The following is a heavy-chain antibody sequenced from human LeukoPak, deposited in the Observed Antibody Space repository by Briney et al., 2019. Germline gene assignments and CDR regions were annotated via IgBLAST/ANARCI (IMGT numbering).Heavy chain of an antibody. CDR2: INSDGSTT. Sequence: GGSLRLSCAASGFTFSYYWMYWVRQAPGNGLVWVSRINSDGSTTSYADSVKGRFTISRDNAKNTLYLQMNSLRAEDTAVYYCARSYYYDSSGYPGPIDYWGQGTLVTVSS. CDR1: GFTFSYYW. V-gene: IGHV3-74*01. J-gene: IGHJ4*02. CDR3: ARSYYYDSSGYPGPIDY. D-gene: IGHD3-22*01.